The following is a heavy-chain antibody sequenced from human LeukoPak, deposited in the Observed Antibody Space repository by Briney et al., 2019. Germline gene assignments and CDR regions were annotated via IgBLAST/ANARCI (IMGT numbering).Heavy chain of an antibody. CDR2: INPSGGST. CDR1: GHTFTSYY. V-gene: IGHV1-46*01. CDR3: ARMAPIAAAGTSNPRYYFDY. J-gene: IGHJ4*02. Sequence: GASVKVSCKASGHTFTSYYMHWVRQAPGQGLEWMGIINPSGGSTSYAQKFQGRVTMTRDTSTSTVYMELSSLRSEDTAVYYCARMAPIAAAGTSNPRYYFDYWGQGTLVTVSS. D-gene: IGHD6-13*01.